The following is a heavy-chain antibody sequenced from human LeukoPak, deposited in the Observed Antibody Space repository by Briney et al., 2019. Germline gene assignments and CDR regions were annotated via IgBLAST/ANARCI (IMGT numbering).Heavy chain of an antibody. V-gene: IGHV1-2*02. CDR3: ARSITMVRGGTHYYYYMDV. CDR2: INPNSGGT. CDR1: GYTFTGYY. J-gene: IGHJ6*03. Sequence: ASVKVSCKASGYTFTGYYMHWVRQAPGQGLEWMGWINPNSGGTNYAQKLQGRVTMTTDTSTSTAYMELRSLRSDDTAVYYCARSITMVRGGTHYYYYMDVWGKGTTVTISS. D-gene: IGHD3-10*01.